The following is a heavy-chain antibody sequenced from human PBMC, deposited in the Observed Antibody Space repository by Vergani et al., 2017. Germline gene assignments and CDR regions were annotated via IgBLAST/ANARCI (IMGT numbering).Heavy chain of an antibody. D-gene: IGHD3-10*01. J-gene: IGHJ3*02. CDR3: AGDRLWFGRREAKNAFDI. V-gene: IGHV3-30*03. Sequence: QVQLVESGGGVVQPGRSLRLSCAASGFTFSSYGMHWVRQAPGEGLEWVAVILYDGSNKYYADSVEGRFTISRDNSKNTLYLQMNSLRAEDTAVYYCAGDRLWFGRREAKNAFDIWGQGTMVTVSS. CDR1: GFTFSSYG. CDR2: ILYDGSNK.